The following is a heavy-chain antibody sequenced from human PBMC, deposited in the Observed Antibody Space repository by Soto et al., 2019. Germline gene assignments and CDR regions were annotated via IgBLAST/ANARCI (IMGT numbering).Heavy chain of an antibody. CDR1: GGSISSSSYY. V-gene: IGHV4-39*01. J-gene: IGHJ3*02. CDR3: ARPLSVTLDAFDI. Sequence: QLQLQESGPGLVKPSETLSLTCTVSGGSISSSSYYWGWIRQPPGKGLEWIGSIYYSGSTYYNPSVEGRVTISVDTSKNQFSLKLSSVTAADTAVYYCARPLSVTLDAFDIWGQGTMVTVSS. CDR2: IYYSGST. D-gene: IGHD5-18*01.